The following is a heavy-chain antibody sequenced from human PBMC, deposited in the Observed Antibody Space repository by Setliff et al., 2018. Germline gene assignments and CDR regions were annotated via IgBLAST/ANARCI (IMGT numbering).Heavy chain of an antibody. CDR3: ARVPRFTDMRNASDI. J-gene: IGHJ3*02. D-gene: IGHD2-15*01. V-gene: IGHV4-34*09. Sequence: SETLSLTCAVYGGSFSGYYWSWIRQPPGKGLEWIGYIYYSGSTYYNPSLKSRVTISVDTSKNQFSLKLSSVTAADTAVYYCARVPRFTDMRNASDIWGQGTMVTVSS. CDR2: IYYSGST. CDR1: GGSFSGYY.